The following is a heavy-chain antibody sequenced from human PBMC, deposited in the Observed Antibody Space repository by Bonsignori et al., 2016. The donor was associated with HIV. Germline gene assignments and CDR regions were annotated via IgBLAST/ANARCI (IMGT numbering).Heavy chain of an antibody. D-gene: IGHD2-15*01. CDR1: GFSFSTYG. J-gene: IGHJ4*02. Sequence: GGSLRLSCAASGFSFSTYGMHWVRQAPGKGLEWVAVIWFDGSNKFYADSVKGRFTISRGNSRNTLSLQMNSLRAEDTAVYYCAKDIMSAAYYFDYWGQGTLVTVSS. CDR2: IWFDGSNK. CDR3: AKDIMSAAYYFDY. V-gene: IGHV3-33*06.